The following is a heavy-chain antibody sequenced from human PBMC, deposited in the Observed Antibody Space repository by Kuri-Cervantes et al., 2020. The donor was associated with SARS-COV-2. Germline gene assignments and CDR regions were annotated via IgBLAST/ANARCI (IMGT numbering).Heavy chain of an antibody. V-gene: IGHV3-23*01. CDR2: ISGSGGST. D-gene: IGHD6-13*01. Sequence: GESLKISCAASGFTFSSYAMSWVRQAPGKGLEWVSAISGSGGSTYYADSVKGRFTISRDNSKSTLYLQMNSLRAEDTAVYYCARGGWIAATDYFDYWGQGTLVTVSS. J-gene: IGHJ4*02. CDR3: ARGGWIAATDYFDY. CDR1: GFTFSSYA.